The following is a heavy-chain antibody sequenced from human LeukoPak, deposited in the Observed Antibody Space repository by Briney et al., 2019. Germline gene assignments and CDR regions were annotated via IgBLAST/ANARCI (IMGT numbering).Heavy chain of an antibody. CDR1: GGSIRNYY. J-gene: IGHJ4*02. V-gene: IGHV4-59*03. CDR2: IYHTGST. D-gene: IGHD5-24*01. Sequence: SETLSLTCTVSGGSIRNYYWSWIRQPPGRRLEWIGYIYHTGSTNYTPSLKSRVTISVDTSKNQFSLNLSSVTAADTAVYYCARVDDYNCLDYWGQGTLVTVSS. CDR3: ARVDDYNCLDY.